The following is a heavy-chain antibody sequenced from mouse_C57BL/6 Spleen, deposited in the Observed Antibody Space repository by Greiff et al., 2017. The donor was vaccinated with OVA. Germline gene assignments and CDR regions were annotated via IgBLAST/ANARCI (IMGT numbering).Heavy chain of an antibody. CDR3: TRVGYDEFAY. J-gene: IGHJ3*01. CDR1: GFTFSSYA. CDR2: ISDGGSYT. V-gene: IGHV5-4*03. D-gene: IGHD2-2*01. Sequence: EVKLMESGGGLVKPGGSLKLSCAASGFTFSSYAMSWVRQTPEKRLEWVATISDGGSYTYYPDNVKGRFTISRDNAKNNQYLQMSHLKSEDTAMYYCTRVGYDEFAYWGQGTLVTVSA.